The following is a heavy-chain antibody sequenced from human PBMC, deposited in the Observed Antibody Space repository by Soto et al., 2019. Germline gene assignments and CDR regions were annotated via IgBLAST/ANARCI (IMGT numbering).Heavy chain of an antibody. CDR1: GGSMRNYF. Sequence: PSETLSLTCTVSGGSMRNYFWTWIRQPPGKGLEWIGYISYSGTPNYIPSLKSRVTMSVDTSKNQFSLKLSSVTAADTAVYYCARDPDGHNSYFDYWGQGTLVTVSS. V-gene: IGHV4-59*01. J-gene: IGHJ4*02. CDR2: ISYSGTP. CDR3: ARDPDGHNSYFDY. D-gene: IGHD1-26*01.